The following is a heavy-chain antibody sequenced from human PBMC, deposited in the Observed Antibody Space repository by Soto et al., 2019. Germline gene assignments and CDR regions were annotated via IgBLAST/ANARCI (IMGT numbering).Heavy chain of an antibody. Sequence: NPWETLSLTGDVNGGSFRNYYWTWIRQPPGKGLEWIGEINHSGTTNLNPSLEGRVTMSVDTSNNRFSLRLTSLTAADTAVYYCARDRIFGVGTQYYYYGMDVWGQGTTVTVSS. CDR1: GGSFRNYY. V-gene: IGHV4-34*01. CDR3: ARDRIFGVGTQYYYYGMDV. CDR2: INHSGTT. J-gene: IGHJ6*02. D-gene: IGHD3-3*02.